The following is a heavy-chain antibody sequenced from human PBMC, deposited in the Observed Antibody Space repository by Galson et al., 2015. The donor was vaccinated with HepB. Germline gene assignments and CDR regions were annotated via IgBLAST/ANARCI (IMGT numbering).Heavy chain of an antibody. CDR3: THSSDSYGFGYYFDY. D-gene: IGHD5-18*01. CDR2: IYWDDDK. CDR1: GFSLSTSGVG. J-gene: IGHJ4*02. Sequence: PALVKPTQTLTLTCTFSGFSLSTSGVGVGWIRQPPGKALEWLALIYWDDDKRYSPSLKSRLTITKDTSKNQVVLTMTNMDPVDTATYYCTHSSDSYGFGYYFDYWGQGTLVTVSS. V-gene: IGHV2-5*02.